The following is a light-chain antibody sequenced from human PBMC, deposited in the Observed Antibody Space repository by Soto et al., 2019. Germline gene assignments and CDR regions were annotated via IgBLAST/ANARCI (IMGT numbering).Light chain of an antibody. V-gene: IGKV1D-16*01. CDR3: QQFRSFPIT. J-gene: IGKJ5*01. CDR1: QDIGSH. Sequence: DIQMTQSPSSLSASVGYRVTITGRASQDIGSHLAWYQQKPEKAPKSLIYFASTLQSGVPSRFSASGSGTDFTLTISSLQPEDFATYYCQQFRSFPITFGQGTRLEIK. CDR2: FAS.